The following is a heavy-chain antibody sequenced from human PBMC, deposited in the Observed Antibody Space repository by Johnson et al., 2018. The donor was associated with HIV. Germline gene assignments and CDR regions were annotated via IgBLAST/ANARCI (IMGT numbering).Heavy chain of an antibody. CDR2: IYSGGST. D-gene: IGHD6-6*01. CDR3: AKVRSSSSYGAFDI. V-gene: IGHV3-NL1*01. J-gene: IGHJ3*02. CDR1: GFTFSSYG. Sequence: QVQLVESGGGVVQPGRSLRLSCAASGFTFSSYGMHWVRQAPGKGLEWVSVIYSGGSTYYADSVKGRFTISRDSAISMIYMQLNSLGADDTAIYFCAKVRSSSSYGAFDIWGQGTMVTVSS.